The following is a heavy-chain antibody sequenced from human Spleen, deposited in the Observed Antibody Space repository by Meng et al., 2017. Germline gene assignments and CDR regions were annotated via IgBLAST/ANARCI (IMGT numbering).Heavy chain of an antibody. CDR2: INHSEST. J-gene: IGHJ4*02. CDR3: ARGPTTMAHDFDY. V-gene: IGHV4-34*01. D-gene: IGHD4-11*01. CDR1: GGSFSRYY. Sequence: SETLSLTCAVYGGSFSRYYWTWIRQPPGKGLEWIGEINHSESTKYNPSLKSRVIISVDTSKNQFSLKLSSVTAADTAVYYCARGPTTMAHDFDYWGQGTLVTVSS.